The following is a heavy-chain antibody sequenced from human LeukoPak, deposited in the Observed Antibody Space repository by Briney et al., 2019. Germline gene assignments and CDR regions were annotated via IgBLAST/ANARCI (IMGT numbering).Heavy chain of an antibody. Sequence: GGSLRLSCAASGFIFSGYWMNWVRQAPVKGLEWVANIKQDGSEKYYVDSVKGRFTISRDNAKNSLYLQMNSLRAEDTAVYYCARGVAGSRRGMDVWGQGTTVTVSS. J-gene: IGHJ6*02. D-gene: IGHD6-19*01. CDR1: GFIFSGYW. V-gene: IGHV3-7*01. CDR3: ARGVAGSRRGMDV. CDR2: IKQDGSEK.